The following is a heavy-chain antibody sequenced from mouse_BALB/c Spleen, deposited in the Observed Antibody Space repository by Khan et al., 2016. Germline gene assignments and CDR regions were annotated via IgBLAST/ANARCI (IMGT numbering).Heavy chain of an antibody. CDR2: INTNTGEP. V-gene: IGHV9-3*02. J-gene: IGHJ3*01. Sequence: QIQLVQSGPELKKPGETVKISCKASGYTFTNYGMNWVKQAPGKGLKWMGWINTNTGEPTYAEEFKGRFAFSLETSASTAYLQINNFKNEDTATYFCAEEYYGSNWFAYWGQGTLVTVSA. CDR1: GYTFTNYG. D-gene: IGHD1-1*01. CDR3: AEEYYGSNWFAY.